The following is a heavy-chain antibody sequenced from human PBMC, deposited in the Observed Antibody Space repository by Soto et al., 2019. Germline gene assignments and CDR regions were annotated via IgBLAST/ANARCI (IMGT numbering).Heavy chain of an antibody. D-gene: IGHD1-26*01. Sequence: SVKVSCKASGGTFSSYAISWVRQAPGQGLEWMGGIIPIFGTANYAQKFQGRVTITADESTSTAYMELSSLRSEDTAVYYCARSRHSRTYPIDFWGPGTLVTLFS. CDR2: IIPIFGTA. V-gene: IGHV1-69*13. CDR3: ARSRHSRTYPIDF. J-gene: IGHJ4*02. CDR1: GGTFSSYA.